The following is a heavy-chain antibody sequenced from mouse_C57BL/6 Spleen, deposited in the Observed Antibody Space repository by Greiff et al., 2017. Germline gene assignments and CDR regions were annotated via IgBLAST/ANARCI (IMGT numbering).Heavy chain of an antibody. Sequence: QVQLQQSGPELVKPGASVKLSCKASGYTFTSYDINWVKQRPGQGLEWIGWIYPRDGSTKYNEKFKGKATLTVDTSSSTAYMELHSLTSEDSAVYFCARNGNYGRWYFEVWGTGTTVTVSS. CDR2: IYPRDGST. D-gene: IGHD2-1*01. CDR1: GYTFTSYD. V-gene: IGHV1-85*01. J-gene: IGHJ1*03. CDR3: ARNGNYGRWYFEV.